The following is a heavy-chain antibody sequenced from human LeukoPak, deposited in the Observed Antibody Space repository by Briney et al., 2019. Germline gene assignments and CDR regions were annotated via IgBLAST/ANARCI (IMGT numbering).Heavy chain of an antibody. J-gene: IGHJ5*02. CDR3: ARLGYCSSTSCRPDNWFDP. V-gene: IGHV1-8*01. CDR2: MXPNSGNT. D-gene: IGHD2-2*03. Sequence: XSWXRXAPXXXXXXMXXMXPNSGNTGYAQKFQGRVTMTRNTSISTAYMELSSLRSGDTAVYYCARLGYCSSTSCRPDNWFDPWGQGTLVTVSS.